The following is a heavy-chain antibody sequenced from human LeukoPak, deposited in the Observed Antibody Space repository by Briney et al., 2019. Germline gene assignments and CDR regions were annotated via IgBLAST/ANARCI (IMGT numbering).Heavy chain of an antibody. D-gene: IGHD3-16*02. V-gene: IGHV4-59*12. Sequence: PSETLSLTCTVSGDSISSYYWSWIRQPPGKGLEWIGYIYHSGSTNYNPSLKSRVTISIDTSKNQFSLKLSSVTAADTAVYYCARDENGYVWGSFRAWGQGTLVTVSS. CDR2: IYHSGST. J-gene: IGHJ5*02. CDR1: GDSISSYY. CDR3: ARDENGYVWGSFRA.